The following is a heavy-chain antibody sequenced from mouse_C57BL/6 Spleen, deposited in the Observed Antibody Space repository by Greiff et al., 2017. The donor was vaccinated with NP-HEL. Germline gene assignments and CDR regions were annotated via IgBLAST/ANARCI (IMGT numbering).Heavy chain of an antibody. CDR1: GFTFSSYG. D-gene: IGHD1-1*01. CDR2: ISSGGSYT. CDR3: ARDYGSSYGYFDV. V-gene: IGHV5-6*02. J-gene: IGHJ1*03. Sequence: DVKLVESGGDLVKPGGSLKLSCAASGFTFSSYGMSWVRQTPDKRLEWVATISSGGSYTYYLDSVKGRFTISRDNAKNTLYLQMSSLKSEDTAMYYCARDYGSSYGYFDVWGTGTTVTVSS.